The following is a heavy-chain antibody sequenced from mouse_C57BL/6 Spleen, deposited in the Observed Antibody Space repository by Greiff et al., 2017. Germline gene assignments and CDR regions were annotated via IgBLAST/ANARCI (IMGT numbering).Heavy chain of an antibody. CDR2: ISSGGDYI. Sequence: EVKVVESGEGLVKPGGSLKLSCAASGFTFSSYAMSWVRQTPEKRLEWVAYISSGGDYIYYADTVKGRFTISRDNARNTLYLQMSSLKSEDTAMYYCTREGYDYGGYYFDYWGQGTTLTVSS. D-gene: IGHD2-4*01. V-gene: IGHV5-9-1*02. CDR3: TREGYDYGGYYFDY. J-gene: IGHJ2*01. CDR1: GFTFSSYA.